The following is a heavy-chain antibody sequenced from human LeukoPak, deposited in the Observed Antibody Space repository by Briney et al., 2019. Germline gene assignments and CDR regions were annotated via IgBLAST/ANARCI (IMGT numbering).Heavy chain of an antibody. CDR1: AYTFTSYY. D-gene: IGHD6-6*01. J-gene: IGHJ6*03. V-gene: IGHV1-46*01. CDR3: ARGRRGLIAARPGPPGNYYYYYMDV. Sequence: ASVTVSCKASAYTFTSYYMHWVRQAPVQGLEWMGLINPSGGGTSYAQKFQGRVTMTRDMSTSTVYMELSSLRSEDTAVYYCARGRRGLIAARPGPPGNYYYYYMDVWGKGTTVTVSS. CDR2: INPSGGGT.